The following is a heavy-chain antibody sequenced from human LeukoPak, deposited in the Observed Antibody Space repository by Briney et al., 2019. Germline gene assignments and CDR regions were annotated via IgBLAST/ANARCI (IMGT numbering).Heavy chain of an antibody. J-gene: IGHJ5*02. D-gene: IGHD3-3*01. V-gene: IGHV4-34*01. CDR2: ISHSGST. CDR3: ARGDIITIFGVVIQNWFDP. Sequence: SETLSLTCAVYGGSFSDYFWSWIRQPPGKGLEWIGEISHSGSTTYNPSLRSRVTISGDTSKKQFSLKLSSVTAADTAVYYCARGDIITIFGVVIQNWFDPWGQGTLVTVSS. CDR1: GGSFSDYF.